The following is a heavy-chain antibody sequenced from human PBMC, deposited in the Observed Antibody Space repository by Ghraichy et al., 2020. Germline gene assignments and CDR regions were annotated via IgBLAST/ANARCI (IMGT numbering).Heavy chain of an antibody. J-gene: IGHJ4*02. CDR1: GFTFSSYS. D-gene: IGHD6-19*01. CDR3: ARDRYARGDTVTGTGGY. Sequence: GGSLRLSCAASGFTFSSYSMNWVRQAPGKGLEWVSSISGSSTYIFYTDSVKGRFTISRDNAKNSLSLQINSLRAEDTAMYYCARDRYARGDTVTGTGGYWGQGTLVTVSS. CDR2: ISGSSTYI. V-gene: IGHV3-21*01.